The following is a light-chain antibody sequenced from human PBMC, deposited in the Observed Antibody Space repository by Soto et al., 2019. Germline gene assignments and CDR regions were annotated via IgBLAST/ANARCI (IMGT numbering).Light chain of an antibody. V-gene: IGKV3-15*01. Sequence: EIVMMQSPATLSVSPGERATLSCRASQSVSSNLAWYQQKPGQAPRLLIYGASIRATGIPARFSGSGSGTEFTLTISSLQSEDFAVYYCQQYNNWPTLTFGGGTKVDIK. CDR3: QQYNNWPTLT. CDR1: QSVSSN. J-gene: IGKJ4*01. CDR2: GAS.